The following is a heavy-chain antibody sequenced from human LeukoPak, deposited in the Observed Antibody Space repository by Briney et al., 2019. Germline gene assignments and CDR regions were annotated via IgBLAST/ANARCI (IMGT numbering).Heavy chain of an antibody. CDR3: ARRKSDYYDSSGWKYAFDI. J-gene: IGHJ3*02. V-gene: IGHV4-59*08. D-gene: IGHD3-22*01. CDR1: GGSISSHY. CDR2: IYYSGST. Sequence: SETLSLTCTVSGGSISSHYWSWIRQPPGKGLEWIGHIYYSGSTNYNPSLKSRVTISVDTSKNQFSLKLSSVTAADTAVYYCARRKSDYYDSSGWKYAFDIWGQGTMVTVSS.